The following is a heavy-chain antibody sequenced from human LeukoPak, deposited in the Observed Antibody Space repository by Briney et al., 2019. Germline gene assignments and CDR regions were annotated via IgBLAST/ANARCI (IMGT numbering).Heavy chain of an antibody. CDR2: IYTSGST. CDR3: ARESGNYDFWSGYSYYYGMDV. V-gene: IGHV4-4*07. J-gene: IGHJ6*02. Sequence: SSETLSLTCTVSGGSISSYYWSWIRQPAGKGLEWIGRIYTSGSTNYNPSLKSRVTMSVDTSKNQFSLKLSSVTAAGTAVYYCARESGNYDFWSGYSYYYGMDVWGQGTTVTVSS. D-gene: IGHD3-3*01. CDR1: GGSISSYY.